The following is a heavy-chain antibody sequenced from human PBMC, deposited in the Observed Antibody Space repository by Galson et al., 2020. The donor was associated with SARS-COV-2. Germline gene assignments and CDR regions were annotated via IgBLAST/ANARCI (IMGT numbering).Heavy chain of an antibody. CDR1: GFTFSSYS. Sequence: GGSLRLSCAASGFTFSSYSMHWVRQAPGKGLEGVAVIWYDGSNKYYADSVKGRFTISRDNSKNTLFLQMNSLRAEDTAVYYCAREDTAMDSGAFDSWGQGTMVTVSS. J-gene: IGHJ3*02. D-gene: IGHD5-18*01. V-gene: IGHV3-33*01. CDR3: AREDTAMDSGAFDS. CDR2: IWYDGSNK.